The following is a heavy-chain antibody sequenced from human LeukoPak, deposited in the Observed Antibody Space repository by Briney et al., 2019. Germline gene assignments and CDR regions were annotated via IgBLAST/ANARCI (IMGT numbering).Heavy chain of an antibody. CDR2: INTNTGNP. J-gene: IGHJ6*02. CDR3: AKIGGFGELLTLDGMDV. V-gene: IGHV7-4-1*02. CDR1: GYTFTSYA. Sequence: ASVKVSCKASGYTFTSYAMNWVRQAPGLGLEWMGWINTNTGNPTYAQGFTGRFVFSLDTSVSTAYLQISSLKAEDTAVYYCAKIGGFGELLTLDGMDVWGQGTTVTVSS. D-gene: IGHD3-10*01.